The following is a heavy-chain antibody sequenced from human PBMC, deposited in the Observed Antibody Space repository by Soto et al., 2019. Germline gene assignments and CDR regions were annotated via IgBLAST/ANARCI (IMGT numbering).Heavy chain of an antibody. Sequence: QVQLVESGGGVVQPGRSLRLSCAASGFTFSSYAMHWVRQAPGKGLEWVAVISYDGSNKYYADSVKGRFTISRDNSKNTLFLQMNSLRAKDTAVYYCARVGRLHYFDYWGQGTLVTVSS. D-gene: IGHD4-17*01. CDR1: GFTFSSYA. J-gene: IGHJ4*02. CDR3: ARVGRLHYFDY. CDR2: ISYDGSNK. V-gene: IGHV3-30-3*01.